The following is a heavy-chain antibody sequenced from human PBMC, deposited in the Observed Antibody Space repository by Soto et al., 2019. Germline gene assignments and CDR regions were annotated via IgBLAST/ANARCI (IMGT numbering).Heavy chain of an antibody. D-gene: IGHD6-6*01. CDR3: ARDRQGGMDV. CDR1: GGSISSGGYY. V-gene: IGHV4-31*02. J-gene: IGHJ6*02. CDR2: IYYSGST. Sequence: PSETLSLTCTVSGGSISSGGYYWSWIRQHPGKGLEWSGYIYYSGSTYYNPSLKSRVTISVDTSKNQFSLKLSSVTAADTAVYYCARDRQGGMDVWGQGTTVTVSS.